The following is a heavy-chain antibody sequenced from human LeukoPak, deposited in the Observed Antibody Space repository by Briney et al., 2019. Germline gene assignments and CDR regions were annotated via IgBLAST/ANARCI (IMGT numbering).Heavy chain of an antibody. V-gene: IGHV3-23*01. Sequence: GGSLRLFCVGSGFTFRSHAMSWVRQAPEKGLEFVSGIYENGGTTYYADSVKGRFSISRDNSKNTLYLQMDSLRGEDTAVYYCAKDFRIGYSAHFDYWGQGALVTVSS. CDR2: IYENGGTT. J-gene: IGHJ4*02. D-gene: IGHD2-21*01. CDR1: GFTFRSHA. CDR3: AKDFRIGYSAHFDY.